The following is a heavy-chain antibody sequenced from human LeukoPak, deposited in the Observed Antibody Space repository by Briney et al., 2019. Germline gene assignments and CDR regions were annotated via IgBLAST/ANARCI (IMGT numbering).Heavy chain of an antibody. J-gene: IGHJ3*02. CDR3: ASARRSYGDYVDAFDI. CDR1: GFTFSSYW. V-gene: IGHV3-7*01. Sequence: GGSLRLSCAASGFTFSSYWMSWVRQAPGKGLEWVANIKQDGSEKYYVDSVKGRFTISRDNAKNSLYLQMNSLRAEDTAVYYRASARRSYGDYVDAFDIWGQGTMVTVSS. CDR2: IKQDGSEK. D-gene: IGHD4-17*01.